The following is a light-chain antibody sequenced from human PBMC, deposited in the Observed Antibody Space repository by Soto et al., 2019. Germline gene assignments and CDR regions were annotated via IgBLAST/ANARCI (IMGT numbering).Light chain of an antibody. CDR2: YDS. CDR3: QVWDSSSDHVA. Sequence: SYELTQPPSVSVAPGKTARITCGGNNIGSKSVHWYQQKPGQAPVLVIYYDSDRPSGIPERFSGCNSGNTATLTISRVESGDEAVYYCQVWDSSSDHVAFGGRTKLTVL. CDR1: NIGSKS. J-gene: IGLJ2*01. V-gene: IGLV3-21*04.